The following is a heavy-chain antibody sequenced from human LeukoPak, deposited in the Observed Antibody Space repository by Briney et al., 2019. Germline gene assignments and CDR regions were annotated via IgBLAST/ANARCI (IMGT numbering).Heavy chain of an antibody. J-gene: IGHJ4*02. V-gene: IGHV3-30*18. CDR1: GFTFSSYG. Sequence: GGSLILSCAASGFTFSSYGMHWVRQAPGKGLEWVAAISDDGSNKYYADSVKGRFTISRDNSKNTVYLQMNSLRAEDTAVYYCAKDLENYYDSSGYVDYWGQGTLVTVSS. CDR3: AKDLENYYDSSGYVDY. D-gene: IGHD3-22*01. CDR2: ISDDGSNK.